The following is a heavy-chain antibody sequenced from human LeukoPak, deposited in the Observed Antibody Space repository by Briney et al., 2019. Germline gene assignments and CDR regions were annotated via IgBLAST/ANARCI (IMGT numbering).Heavy chain of an antibody. V-gene: IGHV3-23*01. Sequence: GGSLRLSCAASGFTFSSYAMSWVRQAPGEGLEWVSAISGSGGSTNYADSVKGRFTISRDNSKNTLYLQMNSLRAEDTAVYYCAKARPALDGYNRPDYWGQGTLVTVSS. CDR3: AKARPALDGYNRPDY. D-gene: IGHD5-24*01. CDR2: ISGSGGST. J-gene: IGHJ4*02. CDR1: GFTFSSYA.